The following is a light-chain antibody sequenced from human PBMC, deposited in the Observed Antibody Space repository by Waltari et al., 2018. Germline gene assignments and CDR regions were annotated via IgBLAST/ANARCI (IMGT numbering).Light chain of an antibody. Sequence: SYEVTQPPSVSVSPGQTATITCSGDKVGDKSVCWYQQKAGQSPVLLIYRDNMRPSGIPDRFSGSNSGNTATLTISGTQALDEADYHCQAWDSGIVFGGGTKLTVL. CDR3: QAWDSGIV. CDR2: RDN. CDR1: KVGDKS. V-gene: IGLV3-1*01. J-gene: IGLJ2*01.